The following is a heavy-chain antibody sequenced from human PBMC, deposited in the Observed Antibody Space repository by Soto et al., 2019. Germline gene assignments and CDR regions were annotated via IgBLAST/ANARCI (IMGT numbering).Heavy chain of an antibody. V-gene: IGHV3-15*07. CDR3: TTVAGYYYDSSGYYDLFYYYGMDV. Sequence: GGSLRVSCAASGFTFSNAWMNWVRQAPGKGLEWVGRIKSKTDGGTTDYAAPVKGRFTISRDDSKNTLYLQMNSLKTEDTAVYYCTTVAGYYYDSSGYYDLFYYYGMDVWGQGTTVTVSS. D-gene: IGHD3-22*01. CDR1: GFTFSNAW. CDR2: IKSKTDGGTT. J-gene: IGHJ6*02.